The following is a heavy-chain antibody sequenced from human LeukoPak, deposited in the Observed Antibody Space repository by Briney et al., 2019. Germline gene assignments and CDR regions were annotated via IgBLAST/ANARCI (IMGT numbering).Heavy chain of an antibody. J-gene: IGHJ4*02. CDR2: TKSKTDGGTT. V-gene: IGHV3-15*01. Sequence: PGGSRRPSCAAFGSTFSNAWMSWVRQSPGKGLEWVGRTKSKTDGGTTDYAAPVKGRFTISRDDSKNTLYLQMNSLKTEDTAVYYCTTDTRTWYFDYWGQGTLVTVSS. CDR3: TTDTRTWYFDY. D-gene: IGHD1-1*01. CDR1: GSTFSNAW.